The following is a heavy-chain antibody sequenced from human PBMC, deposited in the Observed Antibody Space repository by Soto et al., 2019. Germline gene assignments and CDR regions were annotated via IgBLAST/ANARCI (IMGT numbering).Heavy chain of an antibody. CDR2: MNPNSGNT. CDR3: AKGPRIDKEMALDY. V-gene: IGHV1-8*01. CDR1: VYTFTSYD. Sequence: ASVQVSCKASVYTFTSYDINWVRQATGQGLEWMGWMNPNSGNTGYAQKFQGRVTMTRNTSISTAYMELSSLRSEDTAVYYCAKGPRIDKEMALDYWGQGTLVTVSS. J-gene: IGHJ4*02. D-gene: IGHD3-22*01.